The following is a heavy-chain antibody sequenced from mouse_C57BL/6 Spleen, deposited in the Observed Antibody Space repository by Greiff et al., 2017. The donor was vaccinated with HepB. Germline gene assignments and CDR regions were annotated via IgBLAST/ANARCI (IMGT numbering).Heavy chain of an antibody. V-gene: IGHV1-69*01. CDR3: ARECSGSNPYFDY. D-gene: IGHD3-2*02. J-gene: IGHJ2*01. Sequence: QVQLQQPGAELVMPGASVKLSCKASGYTFTSYWMHWVKQRPGQGLEWIGEIDPSDSYTNYNQKFKGKSTLTVDKSSSTAYMQLSSLTSEDSAVYYCARECSGSNPYFDYWGQGTTLTVSS. CDR1: GYTFTSYW. CDR2: IDPSDSYT.